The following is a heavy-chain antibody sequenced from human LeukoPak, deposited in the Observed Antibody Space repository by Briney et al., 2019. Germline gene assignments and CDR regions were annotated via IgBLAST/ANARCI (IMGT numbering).Heavy chain of an antibody. V-gene: IGHV4-30-4*08. Sequence: PSQTLSLTCTVSGGSISSGDYYWSWIRQPPGKGLEWIGYIYYSGSTYYNPSLKSRVTISVDTSKNQFSLKLSSVTAADTAVYYCARAGSYYDFWSGRGAFDIWGQETMVTVSS. CDR3: ARAGSYYDFWSGRGAFDI. CDR2: IYYSGST. D-gene: IGHD3-3*01. J-gene: IGHJ3*02. CDR1: GGSISSGDYY.